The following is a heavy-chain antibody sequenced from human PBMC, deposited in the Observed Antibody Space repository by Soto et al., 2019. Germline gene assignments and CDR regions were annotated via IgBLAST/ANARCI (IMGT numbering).Heavy chain of an antibody. Sequence: ASVKVSCKASGYTFTSYYMHWVRQAPGQGLEWMGIINPSGGSTSYAQKFQGRVTMTRDTSTSTVYMELSSLRSGDTAVYYCARDPAYYYGSGSYRPPGFDYWGQGTLVTVSS. CDR3: ARDPAYYYGSGSYRPPGFDY. J-gene: IGHJ4*02. V-gene: IGHV1-46*01. CDR1: GYTFTSYY. CDR2: INPSGGST. D-gene: IGHD3-10*01.